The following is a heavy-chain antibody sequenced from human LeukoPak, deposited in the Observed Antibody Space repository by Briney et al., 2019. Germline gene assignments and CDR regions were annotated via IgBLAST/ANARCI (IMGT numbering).Heavy chain of an antibody. V-gene: IGHV3-33*01. J-gene: IGHJ4*02. CDR3: AGGLYSNGWYYFDY. CDR1: GFTFSSYG. CDR2: VWYDGSNK. Sequence: GGSLRLSCAASGFTFSSYGIHWVRQAPGKVLEWVAVVWYDGSNKHYADSVKGRFTVSSDSSKNTLYLQMNSLRAEDTAVYYCAGGLYSNGWYYFDYWGQGTLVTVSS. D-gene: IGHD6-19*01.